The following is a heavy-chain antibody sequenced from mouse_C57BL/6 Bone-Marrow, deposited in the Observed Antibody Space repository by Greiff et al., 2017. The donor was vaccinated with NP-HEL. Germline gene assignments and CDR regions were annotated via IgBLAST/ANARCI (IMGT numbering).Heavy chain of an antibody. J-gene: IGHJ2*01. Sequence: EVQLQQSGAELVRPGASVKLSCTASGFNIKDYYMHWVKQRPEQGLEWIGRIDPEDGDTEYAPKFQGKATMTADTSSNTAYLQLSSLTSEDTAVYYCTTRDITTVHYCDYWGQGTTLTVSS. CDR3: TTRDITTVHYCDY. CDR2: IDPEDGDT. CDR1: GFNIKDYY. V-gene: IGHV14-1*01. D-gene: IGHD1-1*01.